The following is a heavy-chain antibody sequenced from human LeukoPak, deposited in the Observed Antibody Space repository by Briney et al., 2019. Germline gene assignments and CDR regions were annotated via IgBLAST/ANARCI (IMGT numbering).Heavy chain of an antibody. V-gene: IGHV3-30-3*01. CDR3: ARDSYCSSTSCYPHAVYSRHSSGDITDY. CDR2: ISYDGINK. CDR1: GFTFSNYA. J-gene: IGHJ4*02. Sequence: GGSLRLSCAASGFTFSNYAMHWVRQAPGKGLEWVAVISYDGINKYYADSVKGRFTISRDNSKNTLYLQMKSLRAEDTAVYYCARDSYCSSTSCYPHAVYSRHSSGDITDYWGQGTLVTVSS. D-gene: IGHD2-2*01.